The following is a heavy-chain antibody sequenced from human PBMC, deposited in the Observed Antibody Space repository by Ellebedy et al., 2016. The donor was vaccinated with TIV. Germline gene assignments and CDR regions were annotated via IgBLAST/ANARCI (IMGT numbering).Heavy chain of an antibody. J-gene: IGHJ4*02. V-gene: IGHV4-59*13. CDR3: ARGSGWLDY. CDR1: GVSISSNF. D-gene: IGHD6-19*01. CDR2: MFHSGST. Sequence: GSLRLSXTVSGVSISSNFSSWIRQSPGKGLEWIGYMFHSGSTNYNPSLKSRVTTSVDTSKNQFSLKLNSVTAADTAVYYCARGSGWLDYWGQGTLVTVSS.